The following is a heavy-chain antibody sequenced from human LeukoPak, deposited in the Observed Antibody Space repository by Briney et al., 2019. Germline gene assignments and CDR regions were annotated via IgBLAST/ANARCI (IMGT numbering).Heavy chain of an antibody. Sequence: PGGSLRLSCGASGFTFSGYSMNWVRQAPGKGLEWVSSISTSSSYIYYADSVKGRFTISRDNSKNTLYLQMNSLRAEDTAVYYCAKASSGWYGSNWFDPWGQGTLVTVSS. V-gene: IGHV3-21*04. D-gene: IGHD6-19*01. CDR2: ISTSSSYI. J-gene: IGHJ5*02. CDR3: AKASSGWYGSNWFDP. CDR1: GFTFSGYS.